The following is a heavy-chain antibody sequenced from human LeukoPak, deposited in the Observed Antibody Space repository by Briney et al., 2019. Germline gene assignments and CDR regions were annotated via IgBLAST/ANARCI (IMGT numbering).Heavy chain of an antibody. D-gene: IGHD6-13*01. CDR3: ATDSNSSSWYDLGAFDI. CDR1: GYTLTELS. V-gene: IGHV1-24*01. Sequence: ASVKVSCKVSGYTLTELSMHWVRQAPGKGLEWMGGFDPEDGETIYAQKFQGRVTMTEDTSTDTAYMELSSLRSEDTAVYYCATDSNSSSWYDLGAFDIWGQGTMVTVSS. CDR2: FDPEDGET. J-gene: IGHJ3*02.